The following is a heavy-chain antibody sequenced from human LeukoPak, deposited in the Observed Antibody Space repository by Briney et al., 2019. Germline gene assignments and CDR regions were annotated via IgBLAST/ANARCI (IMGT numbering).Heavy chain of an antibody. Sequence: GESLKISCKGSGYSFTSYWIGWVRQMPGKGLEWMGIIYPGDSDTRYSPSFQGQVTISADKSISTAYLQWSSLKASDTAMYYCARNPYYYDSSGYYEGGWFDPWGQGTLVTVSS. D-gene: IGHD3-22*01. V-gene: IGHV5-51*01. CDR1: GYSFTSYW. CDR2: IYPGDSDT. CDR3: ARNPYYYDSSGYYEGGWFDP. J-gene: IGHJ5*02.